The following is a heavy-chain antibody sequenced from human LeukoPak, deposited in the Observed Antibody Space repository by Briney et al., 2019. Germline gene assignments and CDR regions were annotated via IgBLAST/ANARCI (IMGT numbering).Heavy chain of an antibody. J-gene: IGHJ4*02. CDR3: AREYGGYLYYFDY. Sequence: PGGSLRLSCAASGFTFSSYAMHWVRQAPGKGLEWVAVISYDGSNKYYADSVKGRFTISRDNSKNTLYLQMNSLRAEDTAVYYCAREYGGYLYYFDYWGQGTLVTVSS. CDR1: GFTFSSYA. V-gene: IGHV3-30-3*01. CDR2: ISYDGSNK. D-gene: IGHD1-26*01.